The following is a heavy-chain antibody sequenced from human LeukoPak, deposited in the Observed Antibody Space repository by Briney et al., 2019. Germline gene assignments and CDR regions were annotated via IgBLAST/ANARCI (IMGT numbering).Heavy chain of an antibody. CDR2: INHSGST. J-gene: IGHJ5*02. Sequence: SETLSLSCAVYGGSFSGYYWSWIRQPPGKGLEWIGEINHSGSTNSNPSLKSRVTISVDKSKNQFSLKLSSVTAADTAVYYCARVSSYYDSSGYRSGGWFDPWGQGTLVTVSS. CDR1: GGSFSGYY. CDR3: ARVSSYYDSSGYRSGGWFDP. V-gene: IGHV4-34*01. D-gene: IGHD3-22*01.